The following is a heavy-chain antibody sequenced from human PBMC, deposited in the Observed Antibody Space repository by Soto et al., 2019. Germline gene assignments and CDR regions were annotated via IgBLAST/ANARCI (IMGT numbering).Heavy chain of an antibody. CDR1: GGSVSSSSYS. J-gene: IGHJ4*02. CDR3: ARDKITGLFDY. CDR2: IYSSENT. D-gene: IGHD2-8*02. V-gene: IGHV4-39*07. Sequence: SETLSLTCTVSGGSVSSSSYSWGWIRQSPGKGLEWIGTIYSSENTYYNPSLKSRVTISVDTSKNQFSLKLTSVTAADTAVYYCARDKITGLFDYWGQGTLVTVSS.